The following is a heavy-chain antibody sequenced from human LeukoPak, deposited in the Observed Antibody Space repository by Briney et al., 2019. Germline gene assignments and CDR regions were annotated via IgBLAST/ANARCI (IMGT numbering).Heavy chain of an antibody. CDR1: GDSVSSRSGG. J-gene: IGHJ5*01. V-gene: IGHV6-1*01. D-gene: IGHD3-10*02. CDR2: TYYTSKWYN. Sequence: SQTLSLTCGISGDSVSSRSGGWNWIRQSPSRGLEWLGRTYYTSKWYNEYAVSMKSRITINSDTSKNQLSLHLDSVTPEDTAVYYCAREQLWSGPNRFDSWGQGTLVTVSS. CDR3: AREQLWSGPNRFDS.